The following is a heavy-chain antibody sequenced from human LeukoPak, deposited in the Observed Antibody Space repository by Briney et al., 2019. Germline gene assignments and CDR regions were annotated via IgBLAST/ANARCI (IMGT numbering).Heavy chain of an antibody. Sequence: PSETLSLTCTVSGGSISSYYWSWIRQPPGKGLEWIGEINHSGSTNYNPSLKSRVTISVDTSKNQFSLKLSSVTAADTAVYYCAGGGLVTMVRVGSGGMDVWGQGTTVTVSS. J-gene: IGHJ6*02. V-gene: IGHV4-34*01. CDR2: INHSGST. CDR1: GGSISSYY. D-gene: IGHD3-10*01. CDR3: AGGGLVTMVRVGSGGMDV.